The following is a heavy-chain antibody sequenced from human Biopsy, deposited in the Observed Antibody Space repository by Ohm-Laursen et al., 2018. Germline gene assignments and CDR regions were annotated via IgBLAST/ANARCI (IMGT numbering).Heavy chain of an antibody. V-gene: IGHV4-59*01. Sequence: PPGTLSLTCSVSGGSIISYYWTWIRQPPGKGLEWIGHVYNGGITNQNPSLKSRVTISKDTSKNQFSLQVNSVTAADTAVYYCARTPRDSFWSGSYKRGLLFDPWGRGTLVIVSS. CDR1: GGSIISYY. D-gene: IGHD3-3*01. J-gene: IGHJ5*02. CDR2: VYNGGIT. CDR3: ARTPRDSFWSGSYKRGLLFDP.